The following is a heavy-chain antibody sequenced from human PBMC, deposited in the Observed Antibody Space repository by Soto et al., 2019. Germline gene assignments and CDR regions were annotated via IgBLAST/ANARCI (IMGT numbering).Heavy chain of an antibody. Sequence: SQTPSHTCAIPGDRVSRTSAASNWIRQYPSRGLEWLGRTYYRSKWYNDYAVSVKSRITINPDTSKNQFTLQLKSVTPEDTAVYYCVRTPASGTLDPWGQGTLVTVSS. V-gene: IGHV6-1*01. J-gene: IGHJ5*02. D-gene: IGHD6-13*01. CDR3: VRTPASGTLDP. CDR2: TYYRSKWYN. CDR1: GDRVSRTSAA.